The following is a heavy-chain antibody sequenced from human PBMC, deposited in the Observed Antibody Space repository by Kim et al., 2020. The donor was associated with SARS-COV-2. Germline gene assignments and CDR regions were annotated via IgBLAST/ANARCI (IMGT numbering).Heavy chain of an antibody. Sequence: PEDGETIYAQKFQGRVTMTEDTSTDTAYMELSSLRSEDTAVYYCATDRAMWGQGTLVTVSS. CDR2: PEDGET. V-gene: IGHV1-24*01. J-gene: IGHJ4*02. D-gene: IGHD3-10*01. CDR3: ATDRAM.